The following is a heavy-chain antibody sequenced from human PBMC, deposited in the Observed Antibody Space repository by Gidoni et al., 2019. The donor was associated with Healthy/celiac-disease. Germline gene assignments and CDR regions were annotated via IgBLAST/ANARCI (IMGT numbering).Heavy chain of an antibody. V-gene: IGHV7-4-1*02. Sequence: QVQLVQSGSELKKPGASVKVSCTASGYTFTSYAMNWVRQAPGQGLEWMGWINTNTGNPTYAQGFTGRFVFSLDTSVSTAYLQISSLKAEDTAVYYCARDDLWSGSQGERAAINYYYYGMDVWGQGTTVTVSS. D-gene: IGHD3-3*01. CDR2: INTNTGNP. CDR1: GYTFTSYA. CDR3: ARDDLWSGSQGERAAINYYYYGMDV. J-gene: IGHJ6*02.